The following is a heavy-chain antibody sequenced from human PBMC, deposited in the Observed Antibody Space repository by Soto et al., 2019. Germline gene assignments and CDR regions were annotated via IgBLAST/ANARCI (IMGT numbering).Heavy chain of an antibody. V-gene: IGHV3-64D*06. CDR2: ISSNGGST. Sequence: GGSLRLSCSASGFTFSSYAMHWVRQAPGKGLEYVSAISSNGGSTYYADSVKGRFTISRDNSKNTLYLQMSSLRAEDTAVYYCVKSRRKGGLGDCSSTSCYGAYYYYGMDVWGQGTTVT. CDR1: GFTFSSYA. J-gene: IGHJ6*02. CDR3: VKSRRKGGLGDCSSTSCYGAYYYYGMDV. D-gene: IGHD2-2*01.